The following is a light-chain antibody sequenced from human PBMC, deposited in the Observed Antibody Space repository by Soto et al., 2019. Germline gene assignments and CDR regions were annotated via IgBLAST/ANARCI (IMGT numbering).Light chain of an antibody. V-gene: IGKV3-15*01. CDR1: QSVSSN. Sequence: EIVMTQSPATLSVSPGERATLSCRASQSVSSNFAWYQQKPGQAPRLLIYGASPRATGIPARFSGSGSGTEFNPTNSSLQTEDIAVSDCQQYNNWQAYTFGQGTKLEIK. CDR2: GAS. CDR3: QQYNNWQAYT. J-gene: IGKJ2*01.